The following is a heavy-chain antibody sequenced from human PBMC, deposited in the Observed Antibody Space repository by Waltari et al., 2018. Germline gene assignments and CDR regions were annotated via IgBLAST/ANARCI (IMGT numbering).Heavy chain of an antibody. J-gene: IGHJ5*02. D-gene: IGHD1-1*01. V-gene: IGHV3-23*01. Sequence: EVQVLESGGGLAQTGGPLRLACVAHGFTFSTYAMRWVRQAPGKGLGCVSGINSGGDSTAYVDSVKGRFTISRDNSKNTVYLQMNSLRVEDTALYYCARGINESFEPWGQGTLVTVSS. CDR2: INSGGDST. CDR1: GFTFSTYA. CDR3: ARGINESFEP.